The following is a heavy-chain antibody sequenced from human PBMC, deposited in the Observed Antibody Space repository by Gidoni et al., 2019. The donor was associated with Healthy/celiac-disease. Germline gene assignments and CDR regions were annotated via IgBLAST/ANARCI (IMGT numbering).Heavy chain of an antibody. CDR1: GFSFSSYA. V-gene: IGHV3-23*01. CDR3: AAQPVVVTPHRIDY. CDR2: ISGSGGST. J-gene: IGHJ4*02. Sequence: EVQLLESGGGLVQPGGSLRLSCAASGFSFSSYAMRWVRQAPGKGLEWVSAISGSGGSTYYTDSVKGRFTSSRDNSKNTLYMQMNSLRAEDTAVYYCAAQPVVVTPHRIDYWGQGTLVTVSS. D-gene: IGHD2-21*02.